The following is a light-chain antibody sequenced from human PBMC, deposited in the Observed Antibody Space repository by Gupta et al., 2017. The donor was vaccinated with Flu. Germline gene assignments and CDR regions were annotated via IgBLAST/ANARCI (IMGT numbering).Light chain of an antibody. CDR2: QDV. V-gene: IGLV3-1*01. CDR1: KLGQTY. J-gene: IGLJ1*01. CDR3: QAWVRRTDV. Sequence: YELTQPPSVSVSPGQTAIVTCSGDKLGQTYVSWYQQRPGQSPVLIIYQDVLRPSGIPERFSGSNSGNTATLTISETQAMDEADYYCQAWVRRTDVFGTGTTVTVL.